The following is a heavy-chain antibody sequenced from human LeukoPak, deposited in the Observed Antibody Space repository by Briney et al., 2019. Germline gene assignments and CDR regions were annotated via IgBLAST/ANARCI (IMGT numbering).Heavy chain of an antibody. V-gene: IGHV3-48*04. CDR3: ARGAVAAIGY. CDR1: GFTFSTYS. Sequence: PGGSLRLSCAASGFTFSTYSMNWVRQAPGKGLEWVSYISSSSTIYYADSVKGRFTISRDNAKNTLYLQMSSLRSEDTAVYYCARGAVAAIGYWGQGTLVTVSS. CDR2: ISSSSTI. J-gene: IGHJ4*02. D-gene: IGHD6-19*01.